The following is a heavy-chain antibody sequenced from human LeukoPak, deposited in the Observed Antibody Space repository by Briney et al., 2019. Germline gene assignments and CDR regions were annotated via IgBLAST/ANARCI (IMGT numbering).Heavy chain of an antibody. CDR2: ICSGGST. CDR3: ARGLGSIAVAGYFDY. CDR1: GFTVSSNY. J-gene: IGHJ4*02. D-gene: IGHD6-19*01. V-gene: IGHV3-53*01. Sequence: GGSLRLSCAASGFTVSSNYMSWVRQAPGKGLEWVSVICSGGSTYYADSVKGRFTISRDNSKNTLYLQMNSLRAEDTAVYYCARGLGSIAVAGYFDYWGQGTLVTVSS.